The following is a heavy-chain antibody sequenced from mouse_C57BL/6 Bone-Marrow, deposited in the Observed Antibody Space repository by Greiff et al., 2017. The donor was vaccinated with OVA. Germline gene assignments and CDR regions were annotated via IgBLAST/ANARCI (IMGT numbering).Heavy chain of an antibody. Sequence: EVQLQQSGAELVRPGASVKLSCTASGFNIKDDYMHWVKERPEQGLEWIGWIDPENGDTEYASKFQGKATITADTSSKTVYLQLISLTSDDTAVYYCTTYRYWGQGTTLTVSS. CDR3: TTYRY. CDR1: GFNIKDDY. CDR2: IDPENGDT. J-gene: IGHJ2*01. V-gene: IGHV14-4*01.